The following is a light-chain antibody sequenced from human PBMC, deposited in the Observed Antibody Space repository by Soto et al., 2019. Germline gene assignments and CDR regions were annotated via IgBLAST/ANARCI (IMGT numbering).Light chain of an antibody. J-gene: IGLJ2*01. V-gene: IGLV1-44*01. CDR2: SNN. CDR3: AAWDDSRTAVV. CDR1: SSNVGRNT. Sequence: QSVLTQPPSASGTPGQRVTISCSGSSSNVGRNTVNWYQQLPGTAPKLLIYSNNQRPSGVPDRFSGSKSGTSASLAISGLQSEDFADYYCAAWDDSRTAVVFRGGT.